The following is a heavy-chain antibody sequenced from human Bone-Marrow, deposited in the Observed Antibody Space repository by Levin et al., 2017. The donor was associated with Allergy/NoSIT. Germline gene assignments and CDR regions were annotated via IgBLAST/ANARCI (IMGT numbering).Heavy chain of an antibody. CDR1: GFTFSNYG. V-gene: IGHV3-30*03. J-gene: IGHJ4*02. CDR3: ARPAGDYVPSFDY. Sequence: GESLKISCAASGFTFSNYGMHWVRQAPGKGLEWVAGLSSDGTNKYYADSVKGRFTISRDNSKNTLYLQMNSLRPEDTALYFCARPAGDYVPSFDYWGQGTLVTVSS. CDR2: LSSDGTNK. D-gene: IGHD4-17*01.